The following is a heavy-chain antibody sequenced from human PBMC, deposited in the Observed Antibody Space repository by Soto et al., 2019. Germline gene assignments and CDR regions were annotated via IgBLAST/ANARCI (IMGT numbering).Heavy chain of an antibody. CDR3: ARGDTLGYCSSTSCYEPTI. D-gene: IGHD2-2*01. V-gene: IGHV4-34*01. J-gene: IGHJ3*02. Sequence: QVQLQQWGAGLLKPSETLSLTCAVYGGSFSGYYWSWIRQPPGKGLEWIGEINHSGSTNYNPSLKSRVTISVDTSKNQFSLKLSSVTAADTAVYYCARGDTLGYCSSTSCYEPTIWGQGTMVTVSS. CDR2: INHSGST. CDR1: GGSFSGYY.